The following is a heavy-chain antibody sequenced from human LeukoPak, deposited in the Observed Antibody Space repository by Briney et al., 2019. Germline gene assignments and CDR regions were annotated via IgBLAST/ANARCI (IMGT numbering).Heavy chain of an antibody. CDR1: GGSVNSGNHY. J-gene: IGHJ4*02. CDR3: SRGGDAAKGGDC. Sequence: TSDSLSLNCTVSGGSVNSGNHYWSWTRHHPWKGLEWFGFIHFSGDIYYNPSLKSRPTISVDTSKNQLSLRLSSVTAADTAVYYCSRGGDAAKGGDCWGQGALVTVSP. V-gene: IGHV4-30-4*02. CDR2: IHFSGDI. D-gene: IGHD3-16*01.